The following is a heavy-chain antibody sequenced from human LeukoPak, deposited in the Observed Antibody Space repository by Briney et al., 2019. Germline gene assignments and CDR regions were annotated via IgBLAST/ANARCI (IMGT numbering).Heavy chain of an antibody. D-gene: IGHD3-9*01. CDR2: IWYDGSNK. CDR1: GFTFSSYG. J-gene: IGHJ4*02. CDR3: AKGFLTGYLYYFDY. V-gene: IGHV3-33*06. Sequence: PGTPLRLSCAASGFTFSSYGMHWARQAPGKGLEWVAVIWYDGSNKFYADSVKGRFTISRDNSKNTLYLQMNSLTAEDTAVYYCAKGFLTGYLYYFDYWGQGTLVTVSS.